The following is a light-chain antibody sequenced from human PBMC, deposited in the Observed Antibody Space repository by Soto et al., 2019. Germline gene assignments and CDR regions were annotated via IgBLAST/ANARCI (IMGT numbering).Light chain of an antibody. V-gene: IGKV3-15*01. CDR3: QVRTDWPPFKYT. Sequence: EVELTQSPDILSVSPGETATLSCRASQSVRSNLAWYQQKPGQAPRLLIYGASTRATGIPARFSGSGSGREFTLTISSLQSEDFGLYYCQVRTDWPPFKYTFGQGTKLEVK. J-gene: IGKJ2*01. CDR2: GAS. CDR1: QSVRSN.